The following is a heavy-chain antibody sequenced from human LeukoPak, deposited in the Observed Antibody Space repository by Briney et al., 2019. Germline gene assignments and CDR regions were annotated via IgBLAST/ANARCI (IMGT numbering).Heavy chain of an antibody. V-gene: IGHV4-39*01. CDR1: GCSISSSSYY. Sequence: SETLSLTCTVSGCSISSSSYYWGWIRRPPGKGLEWLGSIYCSGITYYNPSLKSRVTISVDTSKNQFSMKLSSVTAADTDVYYCARQDPFEGLWYYDSSGYGFDYWGQGTLVTVSS. J-gene: IGHJ4*02. CDR3: ARQDPFEGLWYYDSSGYGFDY. CDR2: IYCSGIT. D-gene: IGHD3-22*01.